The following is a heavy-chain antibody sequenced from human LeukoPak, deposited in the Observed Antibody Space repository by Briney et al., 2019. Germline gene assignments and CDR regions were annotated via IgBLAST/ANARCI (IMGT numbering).Heavy chain of an antibody. CDR2: ISSNGGST. Sequence: GGSLRLSCAASGFTSSSYAMHWVRQAPGKGLEYVSAISSNGGSTYYANSVKGRFTISRDNSKNTLYLQMGSLRAEDMAVYYCARDADGDYYYYYMDVWGKGTTVTVSS. J-gene: IGHJ6*03. CDR3: ARDADGDYYYYYMDV. V-gene: IGHV3-64*01. D-gene: IGHD4-17*01. CDR1: GFTSSSYA.